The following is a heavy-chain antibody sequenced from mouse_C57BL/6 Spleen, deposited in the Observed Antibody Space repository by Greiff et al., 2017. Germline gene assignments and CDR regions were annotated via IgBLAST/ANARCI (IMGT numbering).Heavy chain of an antibody. Sequence: VQLQQSGAELAKPGASVKLSCKASGYTFTSYWMHWVKQRPGQGLEWIGDINPSSGYTKYNQKFKDQATLTADQSSSNAYMQLSSLTYEDSAVTYCAGGGTGGPLDYWGQGTTLTVSS. V-gene: IGHV1-7*01. CDR1: GYTFTSYW. D-gene: IGHD4-1*01. J-gene: IGHJ2*01. CDR3: AGGGTGGPLDY. CDR2: INPSSGYT.